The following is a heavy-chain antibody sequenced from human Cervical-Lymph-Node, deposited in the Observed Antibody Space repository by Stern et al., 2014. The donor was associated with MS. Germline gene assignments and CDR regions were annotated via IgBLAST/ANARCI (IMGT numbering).Heavy chain of an antibody. CDR3: VKDISERHYYFDS. CDR2: ISWNSNNI. D-gene: IGHD3-16*02. J-gene: IGHJ4*02. V-gene: IGHV3-9*01. Sequence: EVHLVESGGGSVQPGRSLRLSCAASGFTFDDCAMHWVRQAPGKGLEWVSGISWNSNNIGYADSVRGRFIISRDNAKNSLYLQMNGLRPEDTALYYCVKDISERHYYFDSWGEGTLVTVSS. CDR1: GFTFDDCA.